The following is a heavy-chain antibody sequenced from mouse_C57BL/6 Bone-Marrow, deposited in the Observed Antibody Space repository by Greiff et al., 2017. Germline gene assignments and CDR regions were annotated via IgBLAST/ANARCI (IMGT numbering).Heavy chain of an antibody. CDR3: ARVYDGSRGAWFAY. D-gene: IGHD1-1*01. CDR1: GFTFTSYG. CDR2: IYPRSGNN. J-gene: IGHJ3*01. V-gene: IGHV1-81*01. Sequence: QVPVKQSGAELARPGASVKLSCKASGFTFTSYGISWVKQRTGQGLEWIGEIYPRSGNNYYNEKFTGKATLTADKSSSTAYRELRSLTSEDSGVYFCARVYDGSRGAWFAYWGKGTLVTVSA.